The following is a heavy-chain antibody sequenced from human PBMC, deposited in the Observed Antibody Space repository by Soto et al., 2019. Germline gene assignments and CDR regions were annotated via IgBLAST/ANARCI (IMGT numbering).Heavy chain of an antibody. D-gene: IGHD3-22*01. CDR2: INHSGRV. CDR3: STRAYDTNGYYRFDP. V-gene: IGHV4-34*01. J-gene: IGHJ5*01. Sequence: SEALSVTCAVYGGSFSGHSWTWIRQSPGKGLEWIGDINHSGRVNYSPSLKSRVTISLDTSKNQFSLTLSAVTAADTAMYYCSTRAYDTNGYYRFDPWGQGTLVPVSS. CDR1: GGSFSGHS.